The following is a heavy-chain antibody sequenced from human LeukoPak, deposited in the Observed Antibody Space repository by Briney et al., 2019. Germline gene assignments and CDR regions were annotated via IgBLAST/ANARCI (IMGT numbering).Heavy chain of an antibody. CDR3: ARERYYYDSTGYFPPYWYFDL. D-gene: IGHD3-22*01. CDR2: ISYDGSNK. Sequence: GGSLRLSCAAPGFTFSNYTMHWIRQAPGKGLEWVAVISYDGSNKYYADSVKGRFTISRDNSKNTLYLQMTSLRVEDTAVYYCARERYYYDSTGYFPPYWYFDLWGRGTLVTVSS. CDR1: GFTFSNYT. J-gene: IGHJ2*01. V-gene: IGHV3-30*04.